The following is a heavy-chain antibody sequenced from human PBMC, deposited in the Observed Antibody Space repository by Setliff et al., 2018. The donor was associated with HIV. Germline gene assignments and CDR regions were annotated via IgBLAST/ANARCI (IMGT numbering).Heavy chain of an antibody. D-gene: IGHD6-19*01. V-gene: IGHV4-59*08. J-gene: IGHJ4*02. CDR3: ASQPAYSTDWYPPGYFDF. CDR1: GGPISSDY. CDR2: IYYSGRT. Sequence: SETLSLTCSVSGGPISSDYRSWIRQPPGKGLEWIGYIYYSGRTNYNPSHKSRVTISVDKARNQFSLKLSSVTAADTAVYYCASQPAYSTDWYPPGYFDFWGQGTLVTVSS.